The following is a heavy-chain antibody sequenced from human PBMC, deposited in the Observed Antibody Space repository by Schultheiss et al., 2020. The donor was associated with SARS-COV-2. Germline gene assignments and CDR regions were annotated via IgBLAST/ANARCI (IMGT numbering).Heavy chain of an antibody. D-gene: IGHD6-13*01. Sequence: SETLSLTCTVSGGSISSYYWSWIRQPPGKGLEWIGYIYYSGSTNYNPSLKSRVTISVDTSKNQFSLKLSSVTAAGTAVYYCARQRYSSSWYYFDYWGQGTLVTVSS. J-gene: IGHJ4*02. CDR3: ARQRYSSSWYYFDY. CDR2: IYYSGST. CDR1: GGSISSYY. V-gene: IGHV4-59*08.